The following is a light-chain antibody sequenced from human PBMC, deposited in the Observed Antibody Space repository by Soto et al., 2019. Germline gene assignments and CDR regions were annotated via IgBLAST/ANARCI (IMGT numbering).Light chain of an antibody. V-gene: IGLV2-11*01. Sequence: QSVLTQPASVSGSPGQSITVSCIGTSGDIGTYNLVSWYQQYPGKAPKLMIYDVSKRPSGVPDRFSGSKSGNTASLTISGLQAEDEADYYCCSYAGSYTYVFGTGTKLTVL. CDR1: SGDIGTYNL. CDR3: CSYAGSYTYV. J-gene: IGLJ1*01. CDR2: DVS.